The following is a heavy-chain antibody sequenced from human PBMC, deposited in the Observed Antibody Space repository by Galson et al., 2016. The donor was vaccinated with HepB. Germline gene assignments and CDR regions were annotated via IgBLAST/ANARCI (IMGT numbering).Heavy chain of an antibody. D-gene: IGHD2/OR15-2a*01. CDR2: LSWNSFTI. J-gene: IGHJ4*02. CDR3: ARDMYTTARDY. V-gene: IGHV3-9*01. Sequence: SLRLSCAASGFTFEDYAMHWVRQIPGKGLEWVSGLSWNSFTIDYADSVKGRFNISRDNDKRSLYLQMNNLRVEETGVYFCARDMYTTARDYWGQETLVTVSS. CDR1: GFTFEDYA.